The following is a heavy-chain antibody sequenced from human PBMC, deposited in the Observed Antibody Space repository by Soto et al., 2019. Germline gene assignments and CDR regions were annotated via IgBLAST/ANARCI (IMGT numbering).Heavy chain of an antibody. D-gene: IGHD2-15*01. CDR2: ISYDGSNK. CDR3: ARVPSSSGRAHFDY. CDR1: GSPFSGYA. J-gene: IGHJ4*02. V-gene: IGHV3-30-3*01. Sequence: WGSLRLPCASAGSPFSGYAMHWVRQAPGKGLEWVAVISYDGSNKYYADSVKGRFTISRDNSKNTLYLQMNSLRAEDTAVYYCARVPSSSGRAHFDYWGPGTLVTVSP.